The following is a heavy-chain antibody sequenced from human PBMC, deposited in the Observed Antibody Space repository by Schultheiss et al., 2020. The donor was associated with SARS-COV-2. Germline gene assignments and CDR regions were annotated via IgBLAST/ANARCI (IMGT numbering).Heavy chain of an antibody. CDR1: GFTFSTYG. CDR3: ARDDDFDH. J-gene: IGHJ5*02. CDR2: ISSSSSYI. V-gene: IGHV3-21*01. Sequence: GGSLRLSCAASGFTFSTYGMHWVRQAPGKGLEWVSSISSSSSYIYYADSVKGRFTISRDNAKNSLYLQMNSLRAEDTAVYYCARDDDFDHWGQGTLVTVSS. D-gene: IGHD3-3*01.